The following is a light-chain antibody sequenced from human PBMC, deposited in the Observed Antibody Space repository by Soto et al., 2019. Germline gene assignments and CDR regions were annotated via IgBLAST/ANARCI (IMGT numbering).Light chain of an antibody. CDR2: GST. V-gene: IGLV1-44*01. CDR1: NSNIGRQT. CDR3: AAWDDTLVGVV. J-gene: IGLJ2*01. Sequence: QSVLTQPPSVSGTPGQSVTISCSGSNSNIGRQTVNWYQQLPRTAPKLLMYGSTDRPSGVPDRFSGSKSGTSASLAISDLQAEDEADYFCAAWDDTLVGVVFGGGTKLTVL.